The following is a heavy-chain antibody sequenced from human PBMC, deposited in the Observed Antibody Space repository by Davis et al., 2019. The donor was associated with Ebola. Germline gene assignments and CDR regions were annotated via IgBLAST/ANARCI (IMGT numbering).Heavy chain of an antibody. Sequence: SVKVSCKASGYTFTSYYMHWVRQAPGQGLEWMGGIIPIFGTANYAQKFQGRVTITADESTSTAYMELRSLRSDDTAVYYCARDTTVTTFDYWGQGTLVTVSS. CDR3: ARDTTVTTFDY. J-gene: IGHJ4*02. CDR2: IIPIFGTA. V-gene: IGHV1-69*13. CDR1: GYTFTSYY. D-gene: IGHD4-17*01.